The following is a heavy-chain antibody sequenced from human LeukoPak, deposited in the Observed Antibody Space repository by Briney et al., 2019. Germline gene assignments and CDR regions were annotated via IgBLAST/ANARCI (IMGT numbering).Heavy chain of an antibody. CDR1: GYTFTGYY. Sequence: ASVKVSCKASGYTFTGYYMHWVRQAPGQGLEWMGIINPSGGSTSYAQKFQGRVTMTRDMSTSTVYMELSSLRSEDTAVYYCARASGRSYSSSSASEFDYWGQGTLVTVPS. D-gene: IGHD6-13*01. CDR2: INPSGGST. J-gene: IGHJ4*02. CDR3: ARASGRSYSSSSASEFDY. V-gene: IGHV1-46*01.